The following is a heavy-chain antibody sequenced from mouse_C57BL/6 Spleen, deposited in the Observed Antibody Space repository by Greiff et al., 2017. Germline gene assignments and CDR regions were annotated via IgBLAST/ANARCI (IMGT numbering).Heavy chain of an antibody. CDR2: IYPRSGNT. CDR1: GYTFTSYG. Sequence: QVQLKESGAELARPGASVKLSCKASGYTFTSYGISWVKQRTGQGLEWIGEIYPRSGNTYYNEKFKGKATLTADKSSSTAYMELRSLTSEDSAVYFCARLYYGSSYLDYWGQGTTLTVSS. V-gene: IGHV1-81*01. CDR3: ARLYYGSSYLDY. D-gene: IGHD1-1*01. J-gene: IGHJ2*01.